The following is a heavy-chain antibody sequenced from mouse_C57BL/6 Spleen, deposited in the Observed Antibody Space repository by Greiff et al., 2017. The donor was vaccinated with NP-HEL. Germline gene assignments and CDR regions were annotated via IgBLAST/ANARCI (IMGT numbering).Heavy chain of an antibody. J-gene: IGHJ3*01. Sequence: LQESDAELVKPGASVKISCKVSGYTFTDHTIHWMKQRPEQGLEWIGYIYPRDGSSKYNEKFKGKATLTADKSSSTAYMQLNSLTSEDSAVYFCARADDYGSGFAYWGQGTLVTVSA. CDR1: GYTFTDHT. CDR3: ARADDYGSGFAY. V-gene: IGHV1-78*01. D-gene: IGHD2-4*01. CDR2: IYPRDGSS.